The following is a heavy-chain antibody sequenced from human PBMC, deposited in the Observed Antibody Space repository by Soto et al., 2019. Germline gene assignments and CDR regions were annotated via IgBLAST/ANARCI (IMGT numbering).Heavy chain of an antibody. V-gene: IGHV3-53*01. D-gene: IGHD6-6*01. Sequence: XGSLRLSCAASGFTVSSNYMNWVRQAPGKGLEWVSIIYSDGTTSYADSVKGRFTISRDNFKNTLHLQMNSLRAEDTAVYYCAILSNWGQGALVTVSS. CDR3: AILSN. CDR1: GFTVSSNY. J-gene: IGHJ4*02. CDR2: IYSDGTT.